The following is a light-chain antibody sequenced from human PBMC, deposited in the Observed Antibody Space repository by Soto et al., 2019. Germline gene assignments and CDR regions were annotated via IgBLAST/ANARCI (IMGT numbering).Light chain of an antibody. CDR3: QQYNDWPPSFT. V-gene: IGKV3-15*01. CDR2: GSY. J-gene: IGKJ3*01. Sequence: EIVMTQYPATLSVSPGARAALSCRASESLATNLAWYQQIPGKAPRLLIYGSYVRATGTPARFSGSGSGTYFTLTISSIQPEEFGVYYCQQYNDWPPSFTFGPGTKVDL. CDR1: ESLATN.